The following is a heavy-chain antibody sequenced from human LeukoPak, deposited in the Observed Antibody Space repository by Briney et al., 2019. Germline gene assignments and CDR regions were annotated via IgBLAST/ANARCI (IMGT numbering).Heavy chain of an antibody. Sequence: ASVKVSCKASGGTLNSYVISWVRQAPGQGLEWMGWISAYNGNTNYAQKLQGRVTMTTDTSTSTAYMELRSLRSDDTAVYYCARDSGFDYGLGYWGQGTLVTVSS. CDR1: GGTLNSYV. D-gene: IGHD5-12*01. CDR2: ISAYNGNT. V-gene: IGHV1-18*01. CDR3: ARDSGFDYGLGY. J-gene: IGHJ4*02.